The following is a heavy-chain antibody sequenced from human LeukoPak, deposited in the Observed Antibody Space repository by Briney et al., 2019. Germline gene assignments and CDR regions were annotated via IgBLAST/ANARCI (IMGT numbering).Heavy chain of an antibody. Sequence: SETLSLTCAVYGGSFSGYYWSWIRQTPGKGLEWIGYIYYSGSTNFNPSLKSRVTISVDTSKNQFSLKMSSVTAADTAVYFCARGGPPGYYYDYYMDVWGKGTTVTISS. CDR2: IYYSGST. CDR1: GGSFSGYY. CDR3: ARGGPPGYYYDYYMDV. J-gene: IGHJ6*03. V-gene: IGHV4-59*01.